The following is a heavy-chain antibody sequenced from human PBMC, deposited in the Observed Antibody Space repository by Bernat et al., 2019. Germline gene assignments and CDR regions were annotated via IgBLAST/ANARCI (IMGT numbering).Heavy chain of an antibody. Sequence: QVQLQESGPGLVKPSQTLSLTCTVSVGSISSGGYYWSWIRQHPGKGLEWIGYIYYTGSTYYNPSRKSRVTRSVDTSKNKFSLKLSSVTAADTAVYYCAGSVDSEGNGGANLDYWGQGTLVTVSS. J-gene: IGHJ4*02. CDR1: VGSISSGGYY. CDR3: AGSVDSEGNGGANLDY. D-gene: IGHD1-26*01. CDR2: IYYTGST. V-gene: IGHV4-31*03.